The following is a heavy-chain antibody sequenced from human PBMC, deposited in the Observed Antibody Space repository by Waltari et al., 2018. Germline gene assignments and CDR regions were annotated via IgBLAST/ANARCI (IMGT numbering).Heavy chain of an antibody. V-gene: IGHV3-21*01. J-gene: IGHJ6*03. CDR3: ARAPGSGSYYYYYYMDV. CDR1: GFTFSSYS. CDR2: ISSSSYI. D-gene: IGHD1-26*01. Sequence: EVQLVESGGGLVKPGGSLRLSCAASGFTFSSYSMHWVRQAPGKGLEWVSSISSSSYIYYADSVKGRFTISRDNAKNSLYLQMNSLRAEDTAVYYCARAPGSGSYYYYYYMDVWGKGTTVTVSS.